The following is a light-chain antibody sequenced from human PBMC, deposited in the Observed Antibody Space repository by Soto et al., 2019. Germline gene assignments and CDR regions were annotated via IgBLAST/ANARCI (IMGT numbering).Light chain of an antibody. CDR1: QSVSSN. Sequence: EIVMTQSPATLSVSPGERATLSCRASQSVSSNLAWYQQKPGQAPRLLIYGASTRATGIPARFSGRGSVTESTLTILSPQSEDFALASCSQYTNWPPDLGPKITPTRTFDPGTKVEIK. V-gene: IGKV3-15*01. J-gene: IGKJ1*01. CDR2: GAS. CDR3: SQYTNWPPDLGPKITPTRT.